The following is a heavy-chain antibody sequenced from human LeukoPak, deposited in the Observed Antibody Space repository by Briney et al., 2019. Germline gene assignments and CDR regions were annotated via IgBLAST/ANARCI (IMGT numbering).Heavy chain of an antibody. CDR2: IKSKAGGGTT. J-gene: IGHJ4*02. CDR1: GFTFSIAW. Sequence: GGSLRLSCEASGFTFSIAWMTWVRQAPGKGLEWVGRIKSKAGGGTTDYSAPVKGRFTISRDDSKNTLYLQMNSLETEDTALYYWTTGRDPGDYAFDYWGQGTVVTVSS. CDR3: TTGRDPGDYAFDY. V-gene: IGHV3-15*01. D-gene: IGHD4-17*01.